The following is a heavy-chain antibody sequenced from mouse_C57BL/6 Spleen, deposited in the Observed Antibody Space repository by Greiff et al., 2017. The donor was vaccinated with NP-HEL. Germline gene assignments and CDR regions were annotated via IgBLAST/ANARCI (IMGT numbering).Heavy chain of an antibody. V-gene: IGHV5-4*03. CDR2: ISDGGSYT. CDR3: ANGDY. CDR1: GFTFSSYA. J-gene: IGHJ2*01. Sequence: EVKLMESGGGLVKPGGSLKLSCAASGFTFSSYAMSWVRQTPEKRLEWVATISDGGSYTYYPDNVTGRFTISRDNAKNNLYLQMSHLKSEDTAMYYCANGDYWGQGTTLTVAS.